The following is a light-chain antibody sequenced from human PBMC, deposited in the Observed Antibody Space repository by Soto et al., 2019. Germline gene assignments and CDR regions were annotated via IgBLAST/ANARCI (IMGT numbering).Light chain of an antibody. J-gene: IGKJ1*01. CDR3: QQRSNWPWT. Sequence: EIVLTQSPATLSVSPGDRATLSCRASQSVSSYLAWYQQKPGQAPRLLIYDASNRATGIPDRFSGSGSGTDFTLTISSLEPEDFAVYYCQQRSNWPWTFGQGTKVDIK. V-gene: IGKV3-11*01. CDR1: QSVSSY. CDR2: DAS.